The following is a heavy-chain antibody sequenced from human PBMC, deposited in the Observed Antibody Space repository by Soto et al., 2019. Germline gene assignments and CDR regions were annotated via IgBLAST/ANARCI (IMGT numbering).Heavy chain of an antibody. CDR1: SFS. D-gene: IGHD2-8*02. Sequence: SFSRNRIRQATGKGLEWVSYISSSSSTIYYADSVKGRFTISRDNAKNSLYLQMNSLRDEDTAAYYCARGSGVGPPTGGAFDIWGQGTMVTV. J-gene: IGHJ3*02. CDR3: ARGSGVGPPTGGAFDI. CDR2: ISSSSSTI. V-gene: IGHV3-48*02.